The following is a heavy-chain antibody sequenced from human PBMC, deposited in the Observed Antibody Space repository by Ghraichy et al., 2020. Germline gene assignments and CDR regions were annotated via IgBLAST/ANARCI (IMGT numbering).Heavy chain of an antibody. Sequence: GESLNISCQGFGYTFANFWIAWVRQMPGEDLEWVGVIYPGDSNTKYSESFEGQVTISADKSITTAYLQLSSLKTSDTAIYYCARSGSTSKPYAMDVWGQGTTVTVSS. CDR3: ARSGSTSKPYAMDV. J-gene: IGHJ6*02. CDR2: IYPGDSNT. V-gene: IGHV5-51*01. CDR1: GYTFANFW. D-gene: IGHD2-2*01.